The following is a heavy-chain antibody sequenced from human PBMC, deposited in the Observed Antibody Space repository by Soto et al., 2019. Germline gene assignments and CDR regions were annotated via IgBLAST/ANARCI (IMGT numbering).Heavy chain of an antibody. CDR3: AQEPVGPYWYFAL. Sequence: DVQLLESGGGLVQPGGSLRLSCAASGFTFRSYAMSWVRQAPGKGLEWVSGISGSGISTHYADSVKGRFTVSRDNSKNTLYLELNSLRAEDTAVYNCAQEPVGPYWYFALWGRGTLVSVSS. CDR2: ISGSGIST. CDR1: GFTFRSYA. J-gene: IGHJ2*01. V-gene: IGHV3-23*01.